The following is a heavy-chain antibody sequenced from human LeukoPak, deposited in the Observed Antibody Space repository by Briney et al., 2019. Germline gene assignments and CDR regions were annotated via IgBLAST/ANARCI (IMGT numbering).Heavy chain of an antibody. V-gene: IGHV3-23*01. CDR2: ISGSGGST. CDR1: GFTFSNAW. D-gene: IGHD3-22*01. J-gene: IGHJ4*02. CDR3: AKSPQYYYDSSGLDY. Sequence: GGSLRLSCAASGFTFSNAWMSWVRQAPGKGLEWVSAISGSGGSTYYADSVKGRFTISRDTYKNTLYLQMNSLRAEDTAVYYCAKSPQYYYDSSGLDYWGQGTLVTVSS.